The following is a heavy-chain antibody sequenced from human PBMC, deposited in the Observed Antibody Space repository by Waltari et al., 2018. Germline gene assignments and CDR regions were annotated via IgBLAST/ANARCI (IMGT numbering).Heavy chain of an antibody. J-gene: IGHJ5*02. CDR3: ARPDYDILGFDP. CDR2: ISYDGSNK. D-gene: IGHD3-9*01. Sequence: QVQLVESRGGVVQPGRSLRLSCAASGFTFSSYAMHWVRQAPGKGLEWVAVISYDGSNKYYADSVKGRFTISRDNSKNTLYLQMNSLRAEDTAVYYCARPDYDILGFDPWGQGTLVTVSS. V-gene: IGHV3-30*01. CDR1: GFTFSSYA.